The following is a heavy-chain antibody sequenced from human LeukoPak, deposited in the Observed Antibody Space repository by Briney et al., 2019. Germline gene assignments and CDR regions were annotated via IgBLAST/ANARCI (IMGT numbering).Heavy chain of an antibody. CDR2: IYYSGST. CDR1: GGSISSYY. CDR3: ARDRSSGWLRV. V-gene: IGHV4-59*01. Sequence: PSETLSLTCTVSGGSISSYYWSWIRQPPGKGLEWIGYIYYSGSTNYNPSLKSRVTISVDTSKNQFSLMLSSVTAADTAVYYCARDRSSGWLRVWGQGTLVTVSS. J-gene: IGHJ4*02. D-gene: IGHD6-19*01.